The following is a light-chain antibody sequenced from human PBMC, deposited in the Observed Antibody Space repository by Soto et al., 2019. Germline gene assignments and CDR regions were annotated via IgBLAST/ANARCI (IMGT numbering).Light chain of an antibody. V-gene: IGLV2-14*01. J-gene: IGLJ2*01. CDR1: SSDVGGYNY. Sequence: QTALTQPASVSGSPGQSITISCTGTSSDVGGYNYVSWYQQHPGKAPKLMIYDDSNRPSGVSNRFSGSKSGNTASLTISGLQAEDEADYYCCSYTSSSTLVFGGGTKLTVL. CDR2: DDS. CDR3: CSYTSSSTLV.